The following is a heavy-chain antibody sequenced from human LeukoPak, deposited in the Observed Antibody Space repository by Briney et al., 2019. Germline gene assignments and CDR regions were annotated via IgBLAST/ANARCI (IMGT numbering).Heavy chain of an antibody. CDR2: IIPILGTA. Sequence: ASVKVSCKASGGTFSSYAISWVRQAPGQGLEWMGGIIPILGTANYAQKFQGRVTITADKSTSTAYMELSSLRSEDTAVYYCAREVIAAAGKDAFDIWGQGTMVTVSS. J-gene: IGHJ3*02. D-gene: IGHD6-13*01. CDR3: AREVIAAAGKDAFDI. V-gene: IGHV1-69*06. CDR1: GGTFSSYA.